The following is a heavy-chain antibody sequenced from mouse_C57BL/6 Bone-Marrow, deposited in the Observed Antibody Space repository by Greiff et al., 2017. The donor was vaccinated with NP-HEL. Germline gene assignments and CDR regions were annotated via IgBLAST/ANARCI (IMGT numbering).Heavy chain of an antibody. V-gene: IGHV1-4*01. CDR1: GYTFTSYT. D-gene: IGHD3-3*01. J-gene: IGHJ3*01. Sequence: VQLQQSGAELARPGASVKMSCKASGYTFTSYTMHWVKQRPGQGLEWIGYINPSSGYTKYYQMFKDKATLTADKSSSTAYMQLSSLTSEDSAVYYCARGTAWFAYWGQGTLVTVSA. CDR3: ARGTAWFAY. CDR2: INPSSGYT.